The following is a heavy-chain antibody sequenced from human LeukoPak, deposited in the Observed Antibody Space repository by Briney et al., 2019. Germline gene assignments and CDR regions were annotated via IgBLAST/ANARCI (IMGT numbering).Heavy chain of an antibody. V-gene: IGHV3-23*01. CDR1: GFTFSSYA. CDR3: AKAISRNYDLDY. Sequence: PGGSLRLSCAAPGFTFSSYAMSWVRQAPGKGLEWVSAISGSGGSTYYADSVKGRFTISRDNSKNTLYLQMNSLRAEDTAVYYCAKAISRNYDLDYWGQGTLVTVSS. D-gene: IGHD3-3*01. CDR2: ISGSGGST. J-gene: IGHJ4*02.